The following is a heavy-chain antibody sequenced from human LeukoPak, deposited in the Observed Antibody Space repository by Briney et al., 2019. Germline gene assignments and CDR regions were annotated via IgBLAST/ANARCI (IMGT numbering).Heavy chain of an antibody. D-gene: IGHD3-9*01. CDR2: IYYSGST. V-gene: IGHV4-59*01. J-gene: IGHJ4*02. Sequence: SETLSLTRSVSGGSISSYYWSWIRQPPGKGLEWNGYIYYSGSTNYNPSLKSRVTISVDTSKNQFPLKLSSVTAADTAVYYCSGGGDILTGYYPNFDYWGQGTLVTVSS. CDR3: SGGGDILTGYYPNFDY. CDR1: GGSISSYY.